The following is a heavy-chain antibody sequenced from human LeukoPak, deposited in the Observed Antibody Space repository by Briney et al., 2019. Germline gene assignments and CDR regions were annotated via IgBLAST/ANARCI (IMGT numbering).Heavy chain of an antibody. J-gene: IGHJ3*02. Sequence: ASVKVSCKTSGYSFTSYGISWVRQAPGHGLEWMGWISAYNGNTNYAQKVQGKVTMTTDTSTSTAYMELRSLRSDDTAVYYCARDRWYSRNWNDAVDIWGQGTMVTVSS. CDR3: ARDRWYSRNWNDAVDI. CDR2: ISAYNGNT. V-gene: IGHV1-18*01. CDR1: GYSFTSYG. D-gene: IGHD6-13*01.